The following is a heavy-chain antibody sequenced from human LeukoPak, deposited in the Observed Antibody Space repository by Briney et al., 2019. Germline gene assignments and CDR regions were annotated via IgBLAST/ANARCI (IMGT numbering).Heavy chain of an antibody. CDR1: GFTFSSYW. J-gene: IGHJ6*03. Sequence: GGSLRLSCAASGFTFSSYWMSWVRQAPGKGLEWVANIKEDGSEKYNVDSVKGRFTISRDNAKKSLYLQMNSLRAEDTAVYFCARQKPSSTLVRGNFFYYYYMDVWGKGTTVTISS. V-gene: IGHV3-7*01. CDR3: ARQKPSSTLVRGNFFYYYYMDV. D-gene: IGHD3-10*01. CDR2: IKEDGSEK.